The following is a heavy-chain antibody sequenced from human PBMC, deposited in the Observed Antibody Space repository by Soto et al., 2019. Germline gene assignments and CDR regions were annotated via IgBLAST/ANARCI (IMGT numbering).Heavy chain of an antibody. CDR3: ARDRTVFRIEAPAIFAY. Sequence: ASVKVSCKASGYTFTSYAMHWVRQAPGQRLEWMGWINAGNGNTKYPQKFQGRVTITRDTSASTAYMELSSLRSEDTAVYYCARDRTVFRIEAPAIFAYWGQ. CDR2: INAGNGNT. CDR1: GYTFTSYA. V-gene: IGHV1-3*01. D-gene: IGHD6-13*01. J-gene: IGHJ4*01.